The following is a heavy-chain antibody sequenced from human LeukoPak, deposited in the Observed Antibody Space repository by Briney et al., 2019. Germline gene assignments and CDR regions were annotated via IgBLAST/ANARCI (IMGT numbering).Heavy chain of an antibody. CDR3: ARSVYHDSSGYYYYYYYMDV. J-gene: IGHJ6*03. CDR2: IIPIFGTA. D-gene: IGHD3-22*01. Sequence: GASVKVSCKASGGTFSSYAISWVRQAPGQGLEWMGGIIPIFGTANYAQKFQGRVTITTDESTSTAYMELSSLRSEDTAVYYCARSVYHDSSGYYYYYYYMDVWGKGTTVTVSS. CDR1: GGTFSSYA. V-gene: IGHV1-69*05.